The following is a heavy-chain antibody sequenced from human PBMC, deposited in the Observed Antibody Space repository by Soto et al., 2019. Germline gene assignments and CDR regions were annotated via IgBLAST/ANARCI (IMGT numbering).Heavy chain of an antibody. CDR2: ISYDSSNK. J-gene: IGHJ4*02. Sequence: VQLLESGGGLIKPGGSLRLSCAASGFTFSYGIHWLRQAPAKGLEWVAYISYDSSNKYYGDSVKGRFTISTDNSKNTQCLQMKSLRAEDTAVYYCAKLVVGYCSGNTCDDYWGQGTLVAVSS. CDR3: AKLVVGYCSGNTCDDY. D-gene: IGHD2-15*01. CDR1: GFTFSYG. V-gene: IGHV3-30*18.